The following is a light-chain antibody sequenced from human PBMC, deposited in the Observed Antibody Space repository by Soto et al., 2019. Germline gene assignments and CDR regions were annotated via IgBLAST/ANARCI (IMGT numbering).Light chain of an antibody. Sequence: DIQMTQSPSSLSASVGDRVTITCRASQSIGIYLNWYQQEPGKAPKLLIYAASSLQSGVPSRFSGSGFGTDFTLTISSLQPEDSAIYYCQQADTFPITFGQGTRLEIK. CDR1: QSIGIY. J-gene: IGKJ5*01. CDR3: QQADTFPIT. CDR2: AAS. V-gene: IGKV1-39*01.